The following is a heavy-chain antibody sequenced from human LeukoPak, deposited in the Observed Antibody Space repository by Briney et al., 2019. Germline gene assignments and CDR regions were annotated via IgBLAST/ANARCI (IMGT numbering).Heavy chain of an antibody. CDR3: ARVAPYYDFWSGYFLGQDAFDI. CDR1: GYTFTSYG. J-gene: IGHJ3*02. CDR2: ISAYNGNT. Sequence: ASVKVSCKASGYTFTSYGISWVRQAPGQGLEWMRWISAYNGNTNYAQKLQGRVTMTTDTSTSTAYMELRSLRSDDTAVYYCARVAPYYDFWSGYFLGQDAFDIWGQGTMVTVSS. D-gene: IGHD3-3*01. V-gene: IGHV1-18*01.